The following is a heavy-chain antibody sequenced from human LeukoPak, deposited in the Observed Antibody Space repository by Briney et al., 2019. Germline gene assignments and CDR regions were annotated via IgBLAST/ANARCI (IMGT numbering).Heavy chain of an antibody. D-gene: IGHD3/OR15-3a*01. CDR1: GGSISSGDYY. V-gene: IGHV4-30-4*01. Sequence: SETLSLTCTVSGGSISSGDYYWSWLRQPPGKGLEWIGYIYYSGSTYYNPSLKSRITISVDTSKNQFSLKLSSVTAADTAVYYCARTDFWYYGMDVWGQGTTVTVSS. CDR2: IYYSGST. CDR3: ARTDFWYYGMDV. J-gene: IGHJ6*02.